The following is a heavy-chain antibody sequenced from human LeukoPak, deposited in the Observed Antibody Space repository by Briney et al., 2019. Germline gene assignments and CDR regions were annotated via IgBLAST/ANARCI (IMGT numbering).Heavy chain of an antibody. V-gene: IGHV3-43*01. D-gene: IGHD2-2*01. CDR1: GFTSDDYT. Sequence: GGSLRLSCAASGFTSDDYTMHWVRQAPGKGLEWVSLISWDGGSTYYADSVKGRFTISRDNSKNSLYLQMNSLRTEDTALYYCAKAIYCSSTSCYWTREDYGMDVWGQGTTVTVSS. CDR2: ISWDGGST. CDR3: AKAIYCSSTSCYWTREDYGMDV. J-gene: IGHJ6*02.